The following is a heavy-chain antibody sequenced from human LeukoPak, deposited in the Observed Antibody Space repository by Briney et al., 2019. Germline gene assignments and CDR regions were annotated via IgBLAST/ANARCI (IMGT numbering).Heavy chain of an antibody. Sequence: SGESLKISCKGSGYSFTSGWIGWVRQMPGKGLEWMGIIYPTDSDTRYSPSFQGQVTISADKSVSTAYLQWNSLKASDTAIYYCARFLATNWNSLRYFDYWGQGTLVTVSS. J-gene: IGHJ4*02. D-gene: IGHD1-7*01. CDR3: ARFLATNWNSLRYFDY. CDR2: IYPTDSDT. V-gene: IGHV5-51*01. CDR1: GYSFTSGW.